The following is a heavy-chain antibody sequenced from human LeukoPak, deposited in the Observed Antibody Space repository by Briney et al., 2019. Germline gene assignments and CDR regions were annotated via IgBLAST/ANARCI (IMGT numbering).Heavy chain of an antibody. J-gene: IGHJ4*02. CDR3: ARDGGSAWFLDY. V-gene: IGHV3-48*03. D-gene: IGHD6-19*01. CDR1: GFTFSSYE. CDR2: ISSSGSTI. Sequence: GGSLRLSCAASGFTFSSYEMNWVRQAPGKGLEWVSYISSSGSTIYYADSVKGRFTISRDNAKNSLYLQMNSLRAEDTAVYYCARDGGSAWFLDYWGQGTLVTVSS.